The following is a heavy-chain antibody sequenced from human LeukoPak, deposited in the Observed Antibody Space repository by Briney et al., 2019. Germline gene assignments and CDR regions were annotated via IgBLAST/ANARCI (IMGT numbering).Heavy chain of an antibody. CDR2: INHSGST. V-gene: IGHV4-34*01. CDR3: ASQTVVPAAIYYYYYGMDV. D-gene: IGHD2-2*01. Sequence: PPETLSLTCAVYGGSFSGYYWSWIRQPPGKGLEWIGEINHSGSTNYNPSLKSRVTISVDTSKNQFSLKLSSVTAADTAVYYCASQTVVPAAIYYYYYGMDVWGQGTTVTVSS. J-gene: IGHJ6*02. CDR1: GGSFSGYY.